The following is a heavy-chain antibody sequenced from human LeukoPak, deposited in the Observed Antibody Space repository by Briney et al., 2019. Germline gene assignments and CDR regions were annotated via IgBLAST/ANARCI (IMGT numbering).Heavy chain of an antibody. CDR2: INHSGST. V-gene: IGHV4-34*01. CDR1: GGSFSGYY. Sequence: SETLSCTSAVYGGSFSGYYWSWIRQPPGKGLEWIGEINHSGSTNYNPSLKSRVTISVDTTKNPFSLKLSSVTAADTAVYYCAISSGWRRWFDPWGEGTLVTVSS. J-gene: IGHJ5*02. CDR3: AISSGWRRWFDP. D-gene: IGHD6-19*01.